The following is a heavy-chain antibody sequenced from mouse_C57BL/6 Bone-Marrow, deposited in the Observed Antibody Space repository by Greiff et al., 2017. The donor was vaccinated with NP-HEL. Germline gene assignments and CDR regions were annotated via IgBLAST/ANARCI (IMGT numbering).Heavy chain of an antibody. J-gene: IGHJ3*01. V-gene: IGHV2-6*01. Sequence: LVAPSQSLSITCTVSGFSLTSYGVDWVRQSPGKGLEWLGVIWGVGSTNYNSALKSRLSISKDNSKSQVFLKMNSLQTDDTAMYYCASHYGSSYGWFAYWGQGTLVTVSA. D-gene: IGHD1-1*01. CDR3: ASHYGSSYGWFAY. CDR1: GFSLTSYG. CDR2: IWGVGST.